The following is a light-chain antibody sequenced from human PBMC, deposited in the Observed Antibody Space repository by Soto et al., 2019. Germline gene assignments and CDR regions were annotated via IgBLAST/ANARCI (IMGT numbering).Light chain of an antibody. V-gene: IGKV3-20*01. Sequence: EIVLTQSPGTLSLSPGERASLSCRASESVSSSYLAWYQQKPGQAPRLLIYSASSRATGIPDRFSGSGSGTDFTLTIGSLEPEDFAVYYCQQYGSSPLTFGQGTKVELK. CDR2: SAS. CDR1: ESVSSSY. CDR3: QQYGSSPLT. J-gene: IGKJ1*01.